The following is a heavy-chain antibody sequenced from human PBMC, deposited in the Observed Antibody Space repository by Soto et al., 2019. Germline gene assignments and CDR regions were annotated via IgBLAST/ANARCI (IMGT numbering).Heavy chain of an antibody. J-gene: IGHJ4*02. CDR3: AKDPTSYDSSAQFDS. CDR2: ISGGGGST. V-gene: IGHV3-23*01. CDR1: GFSFSIYA. D-gene: IGHD3-22*01. Sequence: GGSLRLSCAASGFSFSIYAMNWVRQAPGKGLEWVSGISGGGGSTYYADSVKGRFAISRDNSKNTLYLQMNSLRVEDTAVYYCAKDPTSYDSSAQFDSWGQGTLVTVSS.